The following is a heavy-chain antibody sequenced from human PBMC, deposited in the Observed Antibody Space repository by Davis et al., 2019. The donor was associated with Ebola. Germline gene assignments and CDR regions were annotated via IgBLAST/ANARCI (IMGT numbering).Heavy chain of an antibody. J-gene: IGHJ6*02. CDR2: INHSGST. CDR3: ARYSGSYPYYYYYGMDV. CDR1: GGSFSGYY. Sequence: MPGGSLRLSCAVYGGSFSGYYWSWIRQPPGKGLEWIGEINHSGSTNYNPSLKSRVTISVDQSKNQFSLKLSSVTAADTAVYYCARYSGSYPYYYYYGMDVWGQGTTVTVSS. V-gene: IGHV4-34*01. D-gene: IGHD1-26*01.